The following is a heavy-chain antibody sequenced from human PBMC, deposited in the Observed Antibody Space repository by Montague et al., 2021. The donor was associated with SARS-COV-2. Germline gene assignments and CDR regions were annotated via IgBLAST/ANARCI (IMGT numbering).Heavy chain of an antibody. J-gene: IGHJ6*02. D-gene: IGHD3-3*02. CDR2: ISYDGSNK. CDR3: ARDLAHYGIDV. Sequence: SLRLSCAASGFTFSSYAMHWVRQAPGKGLEWVAVISYDGSNKYYADSVKGRFTISRDNSKNTLYLQMNSLRAEDTAVYYCARDLAHYGIDVWGQGTTVTVSS. V-gene: IGHV3-30*04. CDR1: GFTFSSYA.